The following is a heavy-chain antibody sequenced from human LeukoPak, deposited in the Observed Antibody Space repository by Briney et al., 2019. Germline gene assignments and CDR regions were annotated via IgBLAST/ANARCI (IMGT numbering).Heavy chain of an antibody. V-gene: IGHV4-38-2*02. CDR2: IYHSGST. D-gene: IGHD4/OR15-4a*01. J-gene: IGHJ5*02. CDR1: GGSISSYY. CDR3: ARARTMVRGWFDP. Sequence: SETLSLTCTVSGGSISSYYWSWIRQPPGKGLEWIGSIYHSGSTYYNPSLKSRVTISVDTSKNQFSLKLSSVTAADTAVYYCARARTMVRGWFDPWGQGTLVTVSS.